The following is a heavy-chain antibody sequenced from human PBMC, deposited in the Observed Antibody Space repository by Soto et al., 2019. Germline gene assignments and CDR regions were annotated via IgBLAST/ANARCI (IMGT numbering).Heavy chain of an antibody. D-gene: IGHD2-21*01. CDR3: ARGGISHWAYFYYMDV. J-gene: IGHJ6*03. CDR2: INHLGSI. V-gene: IGHV4-34*01. Sequence: ASETLSLTCTVPGGSISSYYWSWIRQPPGMALEWIGEINHLGSINYNPSLKSRVTMSVDTSKNQFSLTLNSVTAADTATYYCARGGISHWAYFYYMDVWDRGTTVTVSS. CDR1: GGSISSYY.